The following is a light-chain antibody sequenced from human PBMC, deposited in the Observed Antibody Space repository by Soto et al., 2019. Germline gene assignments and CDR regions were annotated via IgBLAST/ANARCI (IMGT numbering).Light chain of an antibody. J-gene: IGLJ3*02. V-gene: IGLV4-60*02. CDR2: LEGSGSY. Sequence: QTVVTQSSSASASLGSSVKLTCTLSSGHSSYIIAWHQQQPGKAPRYLMKLEGSGSYNKGSGVPDRFSGSSSGADRYLTISNLQFEDEADYYCETWDSNTHTVFGGGTKFTVL. CDR3: ETWDSNTHTV. CDR1: SGHSSYI.